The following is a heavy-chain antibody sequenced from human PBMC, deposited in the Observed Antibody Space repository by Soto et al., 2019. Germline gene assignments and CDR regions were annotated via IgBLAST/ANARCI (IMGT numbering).Heavy chain of an antibody. CDR2: ISSSSSTI. CDR3: ARDDEDVYSSGWLNWFDP. V-gene: IGHV3-48*02. Sequence: EVQLVESGGGLVQPGGSLRLSCAASGFTFSSYSMNWVRQAPGKGLEWVSYISSSSSTIYYADSVKGRFTISRDNAKNSLYLQMNSLRDEDTAVYYCARDDEDVYSSGWLNWFDPWGQGTLVTVSS. J-gene: IGHJ5*02. D-gene: IGHD6-19*01. CDR1: GFTFSSYS.